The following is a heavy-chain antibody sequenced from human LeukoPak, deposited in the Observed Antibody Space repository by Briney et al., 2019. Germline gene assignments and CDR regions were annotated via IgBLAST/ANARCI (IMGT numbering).Heavy chain of an antibody. D-gene: IGHD7-27*01. CDR1: GFTFSSYE. Sequence: PGGSLRLSCAASGFTFSSYETNWVRQAPGKGLEWVSYISSSGSTIYYADSVKGRFTISRDNAKNSLYLQMNSLRAEDTAVYYCAREGFPGFDYWGQGTLVTVSS. J-gene: IGHJ4*02. CDR3: AREGFPGFDY. CDR2: ISSSGSTI. V-gene: IGHV3-48*03.